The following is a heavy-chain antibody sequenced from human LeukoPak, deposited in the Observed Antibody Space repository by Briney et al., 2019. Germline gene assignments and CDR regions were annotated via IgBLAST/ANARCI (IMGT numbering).Heavy chain of an antibody. Sequence: GGPLTLSCAASGFPFSTYCMKWLRQAPGKTLEWVASIKEDGSDKYYVDSVKGRFSISRDNAKNSLYLQMNSLRTEDTAVYYCAKGGHYNFDYWGQGTLVTVSS. V-gene: IGHV3-7*01. CDR3: AKGGHYNFDY. D-gene: IGHD4-11*01. CDR1: GFPFSTYC. J-gene: IGHJ4*02. CDR2: IKEDGSDK.